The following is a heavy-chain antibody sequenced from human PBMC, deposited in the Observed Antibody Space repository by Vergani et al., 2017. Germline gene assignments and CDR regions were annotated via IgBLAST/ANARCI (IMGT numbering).Heavy chain of an antibody. V-gene: IGHV1-8*01. J-gene: IGHJ5*02. D-gene: IGHD3-3*01. CDR2: MNPNSGNT. CDR1: GYTFTSYD. CDR3: ATFSIFGWGDWFDP. Sequence: QVQLVQSGAEVKKPGASVKVSCKASGYTFTSYDINWVRQATGQGLEWMGWMNPNSGNTGYAQKFQGRVTMTRNTSISTAYMELSSLRSEDTAVYYCATFSIFGWGDWFDPWGQGTLVTASS.